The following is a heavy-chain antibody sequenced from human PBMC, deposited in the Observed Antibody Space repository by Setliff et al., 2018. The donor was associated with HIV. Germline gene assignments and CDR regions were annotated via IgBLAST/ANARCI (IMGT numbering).Heavy chain of an antibody. Sequence: VASVKVSCKASGYTFTEYYIHWVRQAPGQGLEWMGWIYPNTGGTNYAQKFQGRVTMTRDTSISTAYMELSRLRSDDTALYYCARDLIRITPHGDLPFWGQGTLVTVSS. CDR2: IYPNTGGT. V-gene: IGHV1-2*02. D-gene: IGHD2-15*01. J-gene: IGHJ4*02. CDR3: ARDLIRITPHGDLPF. CDR1: GYTFTEYY.